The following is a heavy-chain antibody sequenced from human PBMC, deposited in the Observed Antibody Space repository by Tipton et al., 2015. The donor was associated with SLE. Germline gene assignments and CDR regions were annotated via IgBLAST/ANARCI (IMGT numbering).Heavy chain of an antibody. V-gene: IGHV3-30*14. CDR3: ARDGPSGSYGY. D-gene: IGHD1-26*01. CDR1: GFTFGSNP. Sequence: SLRLSCAASGFTFGSNPMSWVRQAPGKGLEWLTMISFNGGHKLYADSVKGRFTISRDNSKNTLYLQMNSLRAEDTAVYYCARDGPSGSYGYWGQGTLVTVSS. CDR2: ISFNGGHK. J-gene: IGHJ4*02.